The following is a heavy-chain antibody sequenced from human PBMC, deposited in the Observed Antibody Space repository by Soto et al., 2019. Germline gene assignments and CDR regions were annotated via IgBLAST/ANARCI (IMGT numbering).Heavy chain of an antibody. V-gene: IGHV6-1*01. D-gene: IGHD1-7*01. CDR3: ARVWMFSDNWNYAGEFDY. CDR2: TYYRSKWYN. J-gene: IGHJ4*02. Sequence: KQSQTLSLTCAISGDSVSSNSAAWNWIRQSPSRGLEWLGRTYYRSKWYNDYAVSVKSRITINPDTSKNQFSLQLNSVTPEDTAVYYCARVWMFSDNWNYAGEFDYWGQGTLVTVSS. CDR1: GDSVSSNSAA.